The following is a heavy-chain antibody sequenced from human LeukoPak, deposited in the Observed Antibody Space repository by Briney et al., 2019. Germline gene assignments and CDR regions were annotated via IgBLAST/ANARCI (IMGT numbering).Heavy chain of an antibody. J-gene: IGHJ4*02. V-gene: IGHV3-30-3*01. D-gene: IGHD3-22*01. CDR2: ISYDGSNK. CDR1: GFTFSRYP. CDR3: ARGDDSGYYDYFDY. Sequence: GGSLRLSCAASGFTFSRYPIHWVRQAPGKGLEWVAVISYDGSNKYYADSVKGRFTISRDNSKKTLYLQMNSLRAEDTAVYYCARGDDSGYYDYFDYWGQGALVTVSS.